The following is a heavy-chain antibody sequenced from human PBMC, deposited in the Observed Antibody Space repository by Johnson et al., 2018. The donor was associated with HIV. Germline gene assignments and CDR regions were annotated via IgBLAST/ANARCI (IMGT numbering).Heavy chain of an antibody. CDR2: ISYDGSNK. CDR3: ARDKANWGPSRDVGAFDI. V-gene: IGHV3-30*04. Sequence: VQLVESGGGVVQPGRSLRLSCAASGFTFSSYAMHWVRQAPGKGLEWVAVISYDGSNKYYADSVKGRFNISRDNSKNTLYLQMNSLRAEDTAVYYCARDKANWGPSRDVGAFDIWGQGTMVTVSS. J-gene: IGHJ3*02. D-gene: IGHD7-27*01. CDR1: GFTFSSYA.